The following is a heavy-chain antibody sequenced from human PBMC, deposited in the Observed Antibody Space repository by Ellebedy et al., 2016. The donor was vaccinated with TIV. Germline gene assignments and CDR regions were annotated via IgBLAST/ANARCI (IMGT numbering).Heavy chain of an antibody. CDR3: AKTRYGSGWYYFAY. CDR2: ITGGDSNT. Sequence: GGSLRLXXAASGFTFDSYAMNWVRQAPGKGLEWVSGITGGDSNTYYADSVRGRFTNSRDNSRNSLFLQMNSLRVEDTAVYYCAKTRYGSGWYYFAYWGQGALVTVSS. J-gene: IGHJ4*02. D-gene: IGHD6-19*01. CDR1: GFTFDSYA. V-gene: IGHV3-23*01.